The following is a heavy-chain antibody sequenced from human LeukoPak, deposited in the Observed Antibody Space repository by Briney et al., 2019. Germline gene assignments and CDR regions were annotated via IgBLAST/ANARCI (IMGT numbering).Heavy chain of an antibody. CDR3: ARLASDSSGYYYVRGFDP. CDR2: IYPGGPDT. V-gene: IGHV5-51*01. Sequence: GESLKISCKGSGYSFTSYWIGWVRQMPGKGLEWMGIIYPGGPDTRYSPSFQGQVTISADKSISTAYLQWSSLKASDTAMYYCARLASDSSGYYYVRGFDPWGQGTLVTVSS. CDR1: GYSFTSYW. D-gene: IGHD3-22*01. J-gene: IGHJ5*02.